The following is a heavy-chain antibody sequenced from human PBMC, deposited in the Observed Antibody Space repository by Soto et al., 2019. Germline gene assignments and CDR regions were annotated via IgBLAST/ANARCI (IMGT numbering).Heavy chain of an antibody. CDR1: GGSISSGGYY. CDR3: ARVYDGSGSYYYYYGMDV. Sequence: SETLSLTCTVSGGSISSGGYYWSWIRQHPGKGLEWIGYIYYSGSTYYHPSIKSRVTISVDTSKNQFSLKLSSVTAADTAVYYCARVYDGSGSYYYYYGMDVWGQGTTVTVSS. CDR2: IYYSGST. J-gene: IGHJ6*02. D-gene: IGHD3-10*01. V-gene: IGHV4-31*03.